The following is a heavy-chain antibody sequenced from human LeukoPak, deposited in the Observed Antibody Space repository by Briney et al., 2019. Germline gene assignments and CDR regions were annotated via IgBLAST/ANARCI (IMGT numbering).Heavy chain of an antibody. D-gene: IGHD2/OR15-2a*01. CDR3: ARDLSIWYFDL. CDR1: GITFNTYS. J-gene: IGHJ2*01. CDR2: ISRPGTTA. V-gene: IGHV3-48*04. Sequence: GGSLRLSCAASGITFNTYSMNWVRQAPGKGLEWVAYISRPGTTAYYADSVEGRFTISRDNAKNSLYLQMNSLRAEDTAVYYCARDLSIWYFDLWGRGTLVTVSS.